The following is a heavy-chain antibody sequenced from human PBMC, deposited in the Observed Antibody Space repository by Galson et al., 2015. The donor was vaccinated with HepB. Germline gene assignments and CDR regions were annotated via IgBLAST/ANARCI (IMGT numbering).Heavy chain of an antibody. D-gene: IGHD2-2*02. CDR3: AKDGICGSSTSCYNGGGFFSGKRYYYYMDV. J-gene: IGHJ6*03. CDR2: ISGSGGST. V-gene: IGHV3-23*01. CDR1: GFTSSSYA. Sequence: SLRLSCAASGFTSSSYAMSWVRQAPGKGLEWVSAISGSGGSTYYADSVKGRFTISRDNSKNTLYLQMNSLRAEDTAVYYCAKDGICGSSTSCYNGGGFFSGKRYYYYMDVWGKGTTVTVSS.